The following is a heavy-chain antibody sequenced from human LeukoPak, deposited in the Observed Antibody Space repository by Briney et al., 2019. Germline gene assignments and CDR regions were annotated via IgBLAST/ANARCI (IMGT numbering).Heavy chain of an antibody. D-gene: IGHD1-26*01. CDR2: IYYSGST. CDR1: GGSISNYY. V-gene: IGHV4-59*01. CDR3: ARRFQGGSYDY. J-gene: IGHJ4*02. Sequence: SETLPLTCTVSGGSISNYYWSWIRQPPGKGLEWIGYIYYSGSTNYNPSLKSRVTISVDTSKNQFSLKLSSVTAADTAVYYCARRFQGGSYDYWGQGTLVTVSS.